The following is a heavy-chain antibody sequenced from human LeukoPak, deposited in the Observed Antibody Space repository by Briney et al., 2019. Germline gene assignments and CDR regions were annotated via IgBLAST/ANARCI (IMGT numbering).Heavy chain of an antibody. CDR2: FDPEDGET. Sequence: ASVTVSFKVSGYTLTELSMHWVRQAPGKGGEWMGGFDPEDGETIYAQNFQGRVTMTEDKSTDTAYMEVRSLRSEDTAVYYCATSSGYGFLFEYWGQGTLVTVSS. V-gene: IGHV1-24*01. J-gene: IGHJ4*02. CDR3: ATSSGYGFLFEY. D-gene: IGHD3-22*01. CDR1: GYTLTELS.